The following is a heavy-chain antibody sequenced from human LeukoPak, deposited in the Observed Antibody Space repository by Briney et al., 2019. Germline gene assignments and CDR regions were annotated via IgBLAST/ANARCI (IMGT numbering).Heavy chain of an antibody. Sequence: SVKVSCKASGGTFIIYAISWVRQAPGQGLEWMGGIIPIFGTANYAQKFQGRVTITTDESTSTAYMELSSLRSEDTAVYYCARGAVAGLTFDYWGQGTLVTVSS. D-gene: IGHD6-19*01. J-gene: IGHJ4*02. CDR3: ARGAVAGLTFDY. CDR1: GGTFIIYA. CDR2: IIPIFGTA. V-gene: IGHV1-69*05.